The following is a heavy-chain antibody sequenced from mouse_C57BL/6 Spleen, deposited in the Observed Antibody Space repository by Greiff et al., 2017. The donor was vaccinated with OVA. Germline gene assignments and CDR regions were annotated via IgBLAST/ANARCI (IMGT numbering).Heavy chain of an antibody. CDR1: GFSLTSYG. Sequence: QVQLQQSGPGLVQPSQSLSITCTVSGFSLTSYGVHWVRQSPGKGLEWLGVIWSGGSTDYNAAFISRLSISKDNSKSQVFFKMNSLQADDTAIYYCARGGDGGVFAYWGQGTLVTVSA. CDR2: IWSGGST. V-gene: IGHV2-2*01. J-gene: IGHJ3*01. CDR3: ARGGDGGVFAY.